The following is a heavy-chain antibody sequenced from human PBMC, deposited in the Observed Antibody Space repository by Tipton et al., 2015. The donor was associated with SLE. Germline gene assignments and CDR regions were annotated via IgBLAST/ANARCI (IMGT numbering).Heavy chain of an antibody. V-gene: IGHV4-59*01. D-gene: IGHD2-21*01. J-gene: IGHJ6*02. CDR3: ARCGGGYGMGV. CDR2: IYYSGST. CDR1: GGSISGSY. Sequence: TLSLTCSVSGGSISGSYWSWIRQPPRKGLEWIGYIYYSGSTNYNPSLMSRVTISVDTSKNQFTLKLNSVATADTAVYYCARCGGGYGMGVWGQGTTVTVSS.